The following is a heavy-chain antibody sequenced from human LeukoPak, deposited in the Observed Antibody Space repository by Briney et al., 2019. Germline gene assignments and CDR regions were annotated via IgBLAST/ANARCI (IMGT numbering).Heavy chain of an antibody. D-gene: IGHD6-6*01. CDR3: ARGKYTSFDN. CDR1: GDSILTNNVA. J-gene: IGHJ4*02. CDR2: TYYRSKWSF. V-gene: IGHV6-1*01. Sequence: SQTLSLTCAISGDSILTNNVAWNWIRQSPSRGLEWLGRTYYRSKWSFDYAVSVKSRITINADTSKNQFSLQLSSVTPEDTAVYYCARGKYTSFDNWGQGTLATVSS.